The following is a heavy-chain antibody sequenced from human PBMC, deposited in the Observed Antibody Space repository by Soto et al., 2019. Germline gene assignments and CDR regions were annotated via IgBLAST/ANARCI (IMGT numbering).Heavy chain of an antibody. J-gene: IGHJ4*02. D-gene: IGHD5-12*01. Sequence: SETLSLTCAVYGGYFSGYYGSWIRQPPGKGLEWIGEINHSGSTNYNPSLKSRVTISVDTSKNQFSLKLSSVTAADTAVHYCARVRWLHSNDYWGQGTLVTVSS. CDR3: ARVRWLHSNDY. CDR2: INHSGST. CDR1: GGYFSGYY. V-gene: IGHV4-34*01.